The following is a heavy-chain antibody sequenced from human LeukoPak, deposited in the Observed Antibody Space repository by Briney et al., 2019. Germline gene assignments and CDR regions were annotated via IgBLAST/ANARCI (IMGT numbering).Heavy chain of an antibody. CDR1: GFTFSSYA. CDR3: ARDERLDY. Sequence: PGGPLRLSCAASGFTFSSYAMHWVRKAPGKGLEWVAVISYDGSNKYYADSVKGRFTISRDNSKNTLYLQMNSLRAEDTAVYYCARDERLDYWGQGTLVTVSS. CDR2: ISYDGSNK. J-gene: IGHJ4*02. V-gene: IGHV3-30-3*01.